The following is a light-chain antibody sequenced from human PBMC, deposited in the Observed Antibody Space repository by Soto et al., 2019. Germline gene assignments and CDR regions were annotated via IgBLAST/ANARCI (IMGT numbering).Light chain of an antibody. CDR2: GAS. Sequence: DIQLTQSPSSLSASVVDRVTITCRASQNIGIYLNWYHQKAGKAPKLLVFGASTLQSGVPPRFSGSGSGTEFTLSIGSLQPEDFATYYCQHSYANPRTFGQGTKVDIK. V-gene: IGKV1-39*01. CDR1: QNIGIY. J-gene: IGKJ1*01. CDR3: QHSYANPRT.